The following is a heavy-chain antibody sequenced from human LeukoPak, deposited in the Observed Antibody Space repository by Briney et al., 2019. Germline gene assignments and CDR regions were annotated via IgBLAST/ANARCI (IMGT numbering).Heavy chain of an antibody. CDR2: INPNSGGT. Sequence: ASVKVSCKASGYTFTGYYMHWVRQAPGQGLEWMGWINPNSGGTNYAQKFQGRVTMTRDTSISTAYMELSRLRSDDTAVYYCARSRRGYCSSTSCYHRDWFDPWGQGTLVTVSS. D-gene: IGHD2-2*01. CDR3: ARSRRGYCSSTSCYHRDWFDP. CDR1: GYTFTGYY. J-gene: IGHJ5*02. V-gene: IGHV1-2*02.